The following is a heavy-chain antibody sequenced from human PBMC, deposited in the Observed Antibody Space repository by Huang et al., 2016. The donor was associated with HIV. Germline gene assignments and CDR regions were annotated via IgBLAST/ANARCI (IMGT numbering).Heavy chain of an antibody. CDR3: ARDRITQCNGGRCYSDWSDP. D-gene: IGHD2-15*01. CDR2: ISDTGTT. CDR1: GDSISRGGYL. V-gene: IGHV4-30-4*08. Sequence: QVQLQESGPGPVKPSQTLSLTCTVSGDSISRGGYLWSWIRQSPGKGLELVGSISDTGTTSYNPSLRSRVTMSVDTSKNQFSLRLTSVTAEDTAVYYCARDRITQCNGGRCYSDWSDPWGQGTLVIVSS. J-gene: IGHJ5*02.